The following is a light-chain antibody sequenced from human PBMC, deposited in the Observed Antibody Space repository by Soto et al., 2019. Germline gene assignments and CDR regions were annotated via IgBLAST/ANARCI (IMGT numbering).Light chain of an antibody. CDR2: ATS. Sequence: DIQMTQSPSSLSASVGDRVTITCRASQTISNYLNWYQQRPGRAPKLLIYATSTLQSGVPSRFSGSGSGTDFTLTISRLQPEDSSTYYCQQTYSTPYTFVQGTKLEIK. V-gene: IGKV1-39*01. CDR1: QTISNY. CDR3: QQTYSTPYT. J-gene: IGKJ2*01.